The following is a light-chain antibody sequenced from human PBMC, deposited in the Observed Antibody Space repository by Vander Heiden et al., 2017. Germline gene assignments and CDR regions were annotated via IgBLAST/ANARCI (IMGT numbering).Light chain of an antibody. CDR3: QQRSNWPWT. Sequence: EIVLTQSPATLSLSPGARATLPCRASQSVTSYLAWYQQQPRQAPRLLIYDASNRATAIPARFSGSGAGTDVTLTTSSLEPEDFAVYYCQQRSNWPWTFGQGTKVEIK. V-gene: IGKV3-11*01. CDR1: QSVTSY. J-gene: IGKJ1*01. CDR2: DAS.